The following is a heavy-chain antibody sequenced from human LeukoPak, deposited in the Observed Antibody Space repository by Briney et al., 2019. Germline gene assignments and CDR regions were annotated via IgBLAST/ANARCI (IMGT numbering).Heavy chain of an antibody. Sequence: GGSLRLSCAASGFTFSSYSMNWVRQAPGKGLEWVSSISSSSSYIYYADSVKGRFTISRDNAKNSQYLKMNSLRAEDTAVYYCARDPLVHDYGDYGSGGNWFDPWGQGTLVTVSS. J-gene: IGHJ5*02. CDR1: GFTFSSYS. CDR3: ARDPLVHDYGDYGSGGNWFDP. CDR2: ISSSSSYI. V-gene: IGHV3-21*01. D-gene: IGHD4-17*01.